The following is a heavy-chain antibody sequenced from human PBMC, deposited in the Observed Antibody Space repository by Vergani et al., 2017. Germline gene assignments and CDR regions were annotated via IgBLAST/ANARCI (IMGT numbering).Heavy chain of an antibody. Sequence: EVQLLESGGGLVQPGGSLRLSCAASGFTFSSYAMSWVRQAPGKGLEWVSAISGSGGSTYYADSVKGRFTISRDNSKNTLYLQMNSLRAEDTAVYYCARDLEYYYDSSGYPDAFDIWGQGTMVTVSS. V-gene: IGHV3-23*01. CDR3: ARDLEYYYDSSGYPDAFDI. J-gene: IGHJ3*02. CDR1: GFTFSSYA. D-gene: IGHD3-22*01. CDR2: ISGSGGST.